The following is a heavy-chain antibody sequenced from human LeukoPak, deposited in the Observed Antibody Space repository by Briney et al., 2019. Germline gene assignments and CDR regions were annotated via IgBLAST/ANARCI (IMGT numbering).Heavy chain of an antibody. CDR3: ARDPGSRGPFDS. CDR1: GFTFSSYG. J-gene: IGHJ4*02. D-gene: IGHD3-10*01. CDR2: IVPSGGTT. Sequence: GGSLRLSCAASGFTFSSYGMSWVRQAPGKGLEWVSGIVPSGGTTYYADSVKGRFTVSRDNSKNTLYLQMNSLRPDDTAVYYCARDPGSRGPFDSWGQGTLVTVSS. V-gene: IGHV3-23*01.